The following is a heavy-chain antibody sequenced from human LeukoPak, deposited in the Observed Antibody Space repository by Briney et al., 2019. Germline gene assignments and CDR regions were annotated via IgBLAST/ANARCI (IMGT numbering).Heavy chain of an antibody. CDR1: GFTFSSYG. Sequence: PGGSLRLSCAASGFTFSSYGMHWVRQAPGKGLEWVAVIWYDGSNKYYADSVKGRFTISRDNAKNSLYLQMNSLRVEDTALYYCAKEAYSSSLDYYYGMDVWGQGITVTVSS. J-gene: IGHJ6*02. CDR3: AKEAYSSSLDYYYGMDV. V-gene: IGHV3-33*03. CDR2: IWYDGSNK. D-gene: IGHD6-13*01.